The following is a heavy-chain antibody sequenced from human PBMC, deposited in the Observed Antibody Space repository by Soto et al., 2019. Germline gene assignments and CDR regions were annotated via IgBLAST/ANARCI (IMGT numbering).Heavy chain of an antibody. V-gene: IGHV1-69*06. D-gene: IGHD3-10*01. Sequence: QVQLEQSGAEVKKPGSSVKVSCKASGGTLSDHGVAWLRQDPGQGLEWMGGTIPVFNTEKYAQKFQGRVTVTADKFTNRAYMELSSLRSENTAFYFCARGVYGSGNYYTGPSAFDIWGQGTMVIVSS. CDR2: TIPVFNTE. CDR3: ARGVYGSGNYYTGPSAFDI. CDR1: GGTLSDHG. J-gene: IGHJ3*02.